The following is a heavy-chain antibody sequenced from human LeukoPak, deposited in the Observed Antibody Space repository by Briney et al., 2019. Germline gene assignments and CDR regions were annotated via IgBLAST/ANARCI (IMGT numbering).Heavy chain of an antibody. Sequence: ASVKASCKASGYSFTSQGMNWVRQAPGQGLEWMGWINTNTGNPTYAQGFTGRFVFSLDTSVSTAYLQISSLKAEDTAVYYCARDWGLYYDFWSGYPDYMDVWGKGTTVTVSS. J-gene: IGHJ6*03. D-gene: IGHD3-3*01. V-gene: IGHV7-4-1*02. CDR3: ARDWGLYYDFWSGYPDYMDV. CDR2: INTNTGNP. CDR1: GYSFTSQG.